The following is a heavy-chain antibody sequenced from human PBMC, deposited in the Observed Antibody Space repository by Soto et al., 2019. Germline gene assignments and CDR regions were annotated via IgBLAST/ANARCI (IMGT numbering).Heavy chain of an antibody. Sequence: PGGSLRLSCAASGFTFSSYAMSWVRQAPGKGLEWVSAISGSGGSTYYADSVKGRFTISRDNSKNTLYLQMNSLGAEDTAVYYCAKDRGIAAAGTLFDYWGQGTLVTVSS. CDR3: AKDRGIAAAGTLFDY. J-gene: IGHJ4*02. CDR1: GFTFSSYA. CDR2: ISGSGGST. V-gene: IGHV3-23*01. D-gene: IGHD6-13*01.